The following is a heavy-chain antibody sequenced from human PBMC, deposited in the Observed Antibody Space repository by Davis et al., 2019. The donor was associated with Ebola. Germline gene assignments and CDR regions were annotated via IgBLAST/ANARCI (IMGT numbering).Heavy chain of an antibody. CDR1: GYTFTSYG. J-gene: IGHJ6*02. Sequence: ASVKVSCKASGYTFTSYGLSWVRQAPGQGLEWMGRIIPILGIANYAQKLQGRVTMTTDTSTSTAYMELRSLRSDDTAVYYCARDLEVIAAAGLVGYYYYGMDVWGQGTTVTVSS. D-gene: IGHD6-13*01. CDR3: ARDLEVIAAAGLVGYYYYGMDV. CDR2: IIPILGIA. V-gene: IGHV1-18*01.